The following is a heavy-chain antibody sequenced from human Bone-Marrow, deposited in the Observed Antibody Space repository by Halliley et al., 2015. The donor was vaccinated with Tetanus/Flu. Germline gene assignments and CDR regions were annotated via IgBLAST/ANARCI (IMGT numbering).Heavy chain of an antibody. Sequence: SLRLSCAASGFTFSNYWMHWVRQAPGKGLVWVSRINSDGSTTGYADSVKGRFTISRDNAKTTVYLEMNSLRAEDTAIYYCTRHSVDRGPPSWFDPWGQGSLVTVSS. D-gene: IGHD5-12*01. CDR1: GFTFSNYW. CDR3: TRHSVDRGPPSWFDP. V-gene: IGHV3-74*01. CDR2: INSDGSTT. J-gene: IGHJ5*02.